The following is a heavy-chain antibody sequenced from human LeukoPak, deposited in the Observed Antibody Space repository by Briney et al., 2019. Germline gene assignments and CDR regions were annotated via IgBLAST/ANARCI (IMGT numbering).Heavy chain of an antibody. CDR3: ARDVTPYYYMDV. CDR1: GFTFSGSA. V-gene: IGHV3-73*01. CDR2: IRSKGNTYAT. D-gene: IGHD3-16*01. Sequence: GGSLRLSCAASGFTFSGSAMHWVRQASGKGLEWVGRIRSKGNTYATAYAASVKGRFTISRDDSKNTAYLQMNSLKTEDTAVYYCARDVTPYYYMDVWGKGTTVTISS. J-gene: IGHJ6*03.